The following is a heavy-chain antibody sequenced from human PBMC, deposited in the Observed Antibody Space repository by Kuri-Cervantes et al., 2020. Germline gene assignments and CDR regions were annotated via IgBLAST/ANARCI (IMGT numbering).Heavy chain of an antibody. J-gene: IGHJ2*01. V-gene: IGHV3-23*01. D-gene: IGHD3-22*01. CDR3: ARRSWESRGLSNWYFDL. CDR2: ITGNGGTT. CDR1: GFTFSSYA. Sequence: GGSLRLSCAASGFTFSSYAMSWVRQAPGKGLEWVSGITGNGGTTYYADSVKGRFTISRDNSKNTLYLQTNSLRAEDTAVYYCARRSWESRGLSNWYFDLWGRGTLVTVSS.